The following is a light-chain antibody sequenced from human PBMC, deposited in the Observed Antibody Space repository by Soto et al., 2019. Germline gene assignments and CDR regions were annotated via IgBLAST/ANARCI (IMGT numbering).Light chain of an antibody. J-gene: IGKJ1*01. V-gene: IGKV3-15*01. CDR1: QSVRNN. CDR2: GAS. Sequence: EIVMTHSPATLSVSPGERSSLSCRASQSVRNNLTWYKQKPGQPPRLLIYGASTRATGVPGRFSGSGSGTEFTLTISSLKSEDFAVYYCQQYNDRWTFGQGTKVDIK. CDR3: QQYNDRWT.